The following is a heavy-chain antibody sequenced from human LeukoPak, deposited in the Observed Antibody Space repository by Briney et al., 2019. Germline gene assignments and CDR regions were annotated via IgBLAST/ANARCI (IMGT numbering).Heavy chain of an antibody. J-gene: IGHJ3*02. D-gene: IGHD2-2*01. CDR1: GGSISSGSYY. V-gene: IGHV4-61*02. Sequence: SQTLSLTCTVSGGSISSGSYYWSWIRQPAGKGLEWIGRIYTSGSTNYNPSPKSRVTISVDTSKNQFSLKLSSVTAADTAVYYCARDQLEWCSSTSCAGAFDIWGQGTMVTVSS. CDR3: ARDQLEWCSSTSCAGAFDI. CDR2: IYTSGST.